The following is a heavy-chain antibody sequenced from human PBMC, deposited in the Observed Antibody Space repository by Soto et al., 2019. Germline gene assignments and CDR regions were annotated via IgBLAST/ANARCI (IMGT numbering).Heavy chain of an antibody. CDR3: ARGGGMTTSWFGP. V-gene: IGHV4-4*02. CDR1: GGSIITTTW. CDR2: IYQTGST. Sequence: QVQLQESGPGLVRPSETLSLTCAVSGGSIITTTWWSWVRQPPGKGLEWIGEIYQTGSTNYNPSLKSRVSISLDKSKNQFSLRLTSVIAADTAVYYCARGGGMTTSWFGPWGQGTLVTVSS. D-gene: IGHD4-4*01. J-gene: IGHJ5*02.